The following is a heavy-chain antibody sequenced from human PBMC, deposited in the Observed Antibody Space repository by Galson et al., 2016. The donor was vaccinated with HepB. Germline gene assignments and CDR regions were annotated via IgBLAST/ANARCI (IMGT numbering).Heavy chain of an antibody. Sequence: SVKVSCKGSGYNLIELSLHWVRQAPGKGLEWMGGFDPVDGETIYAQKFVGRLTMTEDTSTNTAYMELSRLRSEDTAVYYCATESMGRVGGFDFWGQGTLVTVSS. V-gene: IGHV1-24*01. CDR1: GYNLIELS. CDR2: FDPVDGET. D-gene: IGHD3-10*01. J-gene: IGHJ4*02. CDR3: ATESMGRVGGFDF.